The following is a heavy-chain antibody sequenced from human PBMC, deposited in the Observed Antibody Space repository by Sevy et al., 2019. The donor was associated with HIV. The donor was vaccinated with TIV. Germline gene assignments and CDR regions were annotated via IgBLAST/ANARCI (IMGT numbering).Heavy chain of an antibody. CDR1: GNTFTGYY. V-gene: IGHV1-2*02. J-gene: IGHJ4*02. CDR2: INPNSGGT. Sequence: ASVKVSCKASGNTFTGYYMYWVRQAPGQGLEWMGWINPNSGGTNYAQKFQGRVTMTRDSSISTAYMELRRLRSDDTAVYYCARGDPSPPFDYWGQGTLVTVSS. CDR3: ARGDPSPPFDY.